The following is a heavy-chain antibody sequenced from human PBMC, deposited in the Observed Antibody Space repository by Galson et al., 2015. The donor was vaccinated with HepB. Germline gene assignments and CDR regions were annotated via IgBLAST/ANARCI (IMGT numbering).Heavy chain of an antibody. CDR3: ARPLRRYSSSWYWSV. Sequence: QPGEEVKKPGESLMISWKASGYRFTNYWIAWLCQMPGKGLEWLGIIYPSDAYTNYSPSFQGHVTISADESISTAYLQWISLKAWDTAMYYCARPLRRYSSSWYWSVWGQGTLVTVSS. CDR1: GYRFTNYW. V-gene: IGHV5-10-1*01. CDR2: IYPSDAYT. D-gene: IGHD6-13*01. J-gene: IGHJ4*02.